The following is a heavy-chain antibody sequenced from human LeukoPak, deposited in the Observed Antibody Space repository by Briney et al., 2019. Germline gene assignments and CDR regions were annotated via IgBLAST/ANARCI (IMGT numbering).Heavy chain of an antibody. D-gene: IGHD5-12*01. CDR1: GFTFSSYG. CDR2: ISGSGTGT. J-gene: IGHJ4*02. Sequence: GGSLRLSCAASGFTFSSYGMSWVRQAPGKGLEWVSAISGSGTGTYYADSVEGRFTISRDNSKNTLYLQINSLRAEDTAAYYCAKEVGATTFEDWGQGTLVTVSS. V-gene: IGHV3-23*01. CDR3: AKEVGATTFED.